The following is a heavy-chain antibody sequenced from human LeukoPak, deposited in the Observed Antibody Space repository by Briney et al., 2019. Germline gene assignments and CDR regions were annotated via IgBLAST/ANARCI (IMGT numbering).Heavy chain of an antibody. CDR3: TTGNYYDSSGYTY. J-gene: IGHJ4*02. V-gene: IGHV3-15*01. CDR1: GFTFSSYA. CDR2: IKSKTDGGTT. D-gene: IGHD3-22*01. Sequence: GGSLRLSCAASGFTFSSYAMTWVRQAPGKGLEWVGRIKSKTDGGTTDYAAPVKGRFTISRDDSKNTLYLQMNSLKTEDTAVYYCTTGNYYDSSGYTYWGQGTLVTVSS.